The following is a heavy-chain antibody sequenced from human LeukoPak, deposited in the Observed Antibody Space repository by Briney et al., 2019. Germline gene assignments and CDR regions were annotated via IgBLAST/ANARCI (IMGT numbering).Heavy chain of an antibody. V-gene: IGHV3-66*01. J-gene: IGHJ4*02. CDR1: GFTVSSNY. CDR3: ASSLEMDTAMVTSGFDY. CDR2: IYSGGST. Sequence: GGSLRLSCAASGFTVSSNYISWVREAPGKGLEGGSVIYSGGSTYYADSVKGRFTISRDNSKNTLYLQMNSLRAEDTAVYYCASSLEMDTAMVTSGFDYWGQGTLVTVSS. D-gene: IGHD5-18*01.